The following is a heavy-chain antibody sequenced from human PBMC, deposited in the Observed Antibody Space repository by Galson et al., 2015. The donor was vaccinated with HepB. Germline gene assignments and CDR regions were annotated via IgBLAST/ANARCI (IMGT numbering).Heavy chain of an antibody. CDR2: IRSKGDRYAP. CDR3: TRRSNDCYSRVCGMDV. J-gene: IGHJ6*02. Sequence: SLRLSCAASGFSFSASGIHWVRHASGKGLEGVGRIRSKGDRYAPAYVRSVEGRFTVSRDESKNIAYLQMNSLKIEGTAVYYCTRRSNDCYSRVCGMDVWGQGTTVIVSS. CDR1: GFSFSASG. V-gene: IGHV3-73*01. D-gene: IGHD2-21*02.